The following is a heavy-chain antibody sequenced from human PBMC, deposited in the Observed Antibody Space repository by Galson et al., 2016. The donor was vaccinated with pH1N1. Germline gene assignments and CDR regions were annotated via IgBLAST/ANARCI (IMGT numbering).Heavy chain of an antibody. D-gene: IGHD4-17*01. CDR3: AHSLYGDDVGWFDP. V-gene: IGHV2-5*01. Sequence: PALVKPTQTPTLTCTFSGFSLSTSGVGVGWIRQPPGKALEWLALIYWNDDKRYSPSLKSRLTITKDTSKNQVVLTMTNMDPVDTATYYCAHSLYGDDVGWFDPWGQGTLVTVSS. J-gene: IGHJ5*02. CDR1: GFSLSTSGVG. CDR2: IYWNDDK.